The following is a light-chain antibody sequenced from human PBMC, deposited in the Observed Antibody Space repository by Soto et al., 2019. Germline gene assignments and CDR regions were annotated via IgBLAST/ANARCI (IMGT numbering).Light chain of an antibody. V-gene: IGKV3-20*01. Sequence: EIVLTQSPGTLSLSPGERATLSCRASQSVRSSYLAWYQQKPGQAPMLLIYGSYSRTTGLPDMFSGSWSGKDFTLTISRLEPEDFAVYYCQQYGSPPYTFGRGTKVEIK. CDR3: QQYGSPPYT. CDR1: QSVRSSY. J-gene: IGKJ2*01. CDR2: GSY.